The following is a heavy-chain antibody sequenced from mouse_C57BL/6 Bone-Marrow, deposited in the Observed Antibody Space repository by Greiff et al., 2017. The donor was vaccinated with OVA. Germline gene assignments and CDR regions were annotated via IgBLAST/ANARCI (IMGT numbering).Heavy chain of an antibody. D-gene: IGHD1-1*01. CDR3: ARGNIGSSFYAMDY. CDR2: IDPANGNT. V-gene: IGHV14-3*01. Sequence: VQLQQSVAELVRPGASVKLSCTASGFNIKNTYMHWVKQRPEQGLEWIGRIDPANGNTKYAPKFQGKATMTADTSSNTAYLQLISLSSEDTAVYCCARGNIGSSFYAMDYWGQGTSVTVSS. J-gene: IGHJ4*01. CDR1: GFNIKNTY.